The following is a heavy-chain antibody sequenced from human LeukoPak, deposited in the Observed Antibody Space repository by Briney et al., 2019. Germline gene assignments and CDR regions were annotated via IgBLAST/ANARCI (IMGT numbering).Heavy chain of an antibody. V-gene: IGHV3-64*02. CDR1: GFTVSSNY. CDR3: ARVGMISHFDC. J-gene: IGHJ4*02. CDR2: INPDGHRT. D-gene: IGHD3-16*01. Sequence: GGSLRLSCAASGFTVSSNYMSWVRQAPGKGLEYVSAINPDGHRTYYADSVKGRFTISRDNSKNTLYLQMGGLTAEDMAVYYCARVGMISHFDCWGQGTQVTVSS.